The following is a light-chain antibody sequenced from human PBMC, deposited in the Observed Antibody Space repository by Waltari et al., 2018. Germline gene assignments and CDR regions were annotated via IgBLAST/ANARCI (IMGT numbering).Light chain of an antibody. V-gene: IGKV1-5*03. CDR2: KAS. Sequence: DIQMTQSPSTLSASVGDRVTITCRASPSIGSWLAWYQQKPGKAPKLLIYKASSLESGVPSRFSGSGSGTEFTLTISSLQPDDFATYYCQQYNSYPITFGQGTRLEIK. CDR1: PSIGSW. J-gene: IGKJ5*01. CDR3: QQYNSYPIT.